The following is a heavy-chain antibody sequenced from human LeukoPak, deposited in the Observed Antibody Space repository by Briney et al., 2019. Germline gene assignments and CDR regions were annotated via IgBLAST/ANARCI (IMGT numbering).Heavy chain of an antibody. CDR3: GRSQWLPYDAIDI. CDR1: GFTFSTYW. D-gene: IGHD3-22*01. V-gene: IGHV3-7*02. Sequence: GGSLRLSCAASGFTFSTYWMSWVRQAPGKGLEWVANIKQDGSDKYYVDSVKGRFTISRDNTKNSLYPQMSSLRAEDTAVYYCGRSQWLPYDAIDIWGQGTMVTVSS. CDR2: IKQDGSDK. J-gene: IGHJ3*02.